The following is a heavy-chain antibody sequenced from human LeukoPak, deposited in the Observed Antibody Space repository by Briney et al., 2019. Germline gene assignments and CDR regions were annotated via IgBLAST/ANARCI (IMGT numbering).Heavy chain of an antibody. V-gene: IGHV1-46*01. D-gene: IGHD2-2*01. CDR1: GYTFTSYY. Sequence: GASVKVSCKASGYTFTSYYIHWVRQAPGQGLEWMGLINPSGGSTNYAQKFQGRVTMTRDTSTSTVYMELSSLRSDDTAMYYCARRDSSTWYRDWFDPWGQGTLVTVSS. CDR3: ARRDSSTWYRDWFDP. J-gene: IGHJ5*02. CDR2: INPSGGST.